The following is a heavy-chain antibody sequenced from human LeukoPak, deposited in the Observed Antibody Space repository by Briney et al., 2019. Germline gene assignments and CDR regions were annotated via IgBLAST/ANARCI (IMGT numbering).Heavy chain of an antibody. CDR2: IIPILGIA. Sequence: SVKVSCKASGGTFSSYTISWVRRAPGQGLEWMGRIIPILGIANYAQKFQGRVTITADKSTSTAYMELSSLRSEDTAVYYCAIRPLDCSSTSCYTEAYYYMDVXGKGTTVTVSS. CDR3: AIRPLDCSSTSCYTEAYYYMDV. J-gene: IGHJ6*03. V-gene: IGHV1-69*02. D-gene: IGHD2-2*02. CDR1: GGTFSSYT.